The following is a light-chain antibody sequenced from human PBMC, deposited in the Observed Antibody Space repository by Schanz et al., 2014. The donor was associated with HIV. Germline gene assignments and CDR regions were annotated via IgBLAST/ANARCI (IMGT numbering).Light chain of an antibody. CDR2: KAS. CDR1: QSVGSW. J-gene: IGKJ4*01. Sequence: DIQMTQSPSTLSASVGDRVTITCRASQSVGSWLAWYQQKPGKAPKLMISKASSLESGVPSRFSGSGSGTDFTLTVSSLQPEDFATYYCLQDFNYPLTFGGGTRVEIK. CDR3: LQDFNYPLT. V-gene: IGKV1-5*03.